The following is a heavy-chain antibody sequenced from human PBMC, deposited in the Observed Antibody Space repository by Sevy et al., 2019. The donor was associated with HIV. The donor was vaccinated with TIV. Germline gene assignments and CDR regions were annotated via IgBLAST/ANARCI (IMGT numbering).Heavy chain of an antibody. V-gene: IGHV3-33*01. CDR2: IWYDGSNK. Sequence: GGSLRLSCAASGFTFSTYAMHWVRRAPGKGLEWVAVIWYDGSNKYYADSEKGRLAISRDNSGNTLYLQMNNLRADDTAVYFCARVSVSSTWNYFYYGMGVWGHGTTVTVSS. D-gene: IGHD2-2*01. J-gene: IGHJ6*02. CDR3: ARVSVSSTWNYFYYGMGV. CDR1: GFTFSTYA.